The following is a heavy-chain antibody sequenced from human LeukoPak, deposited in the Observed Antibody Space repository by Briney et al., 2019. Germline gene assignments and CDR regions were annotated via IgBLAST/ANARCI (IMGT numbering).Heavy chain of an antibody. V-gene: IGHV3-13*04. CDR2: ITSGGDT. Sequence: GGSLRLSCAGSGFTSSKYDMHWVRQATGRGLEWVSDITSGGDTHYQGSVKGRFTISRDNAKNSFYLEMNSLRVGDTAVYYCVRGGPLAGHAFDVWGRGTLVTVS. CDR1: GFTSSKYD. CDR3: VRGGPLAGHAFDV. J-gene: IGHJ3*01. D-gene: IGHD6-19*01.